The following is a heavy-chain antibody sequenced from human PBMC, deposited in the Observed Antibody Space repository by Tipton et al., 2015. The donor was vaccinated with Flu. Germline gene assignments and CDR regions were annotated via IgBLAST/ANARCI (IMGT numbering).Heavy chain of an antibody. CDR1: GDSITSDYY. D-gene: IGHD4-17*01. Sequence: LRLSCTVSGDSITSDYYWGWIRQFPGKGLEWIGTVSRTGSTIYNPSLKSRVTISIDTSKNQFSLRLSSVTAADTAMYYCARGDYGDYDHEADAFDIWGQGTLVTVSA. J-gene: IGHJ3*02. V-gene: IGHV4-38-2*02. CDR2: VSRTGST. CDR3: ARGDYGDYDHEADAFDI.